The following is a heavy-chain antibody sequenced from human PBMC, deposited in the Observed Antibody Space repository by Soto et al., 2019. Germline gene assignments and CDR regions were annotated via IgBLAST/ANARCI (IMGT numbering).Heavy chain of an antibody. J-gene: IGHJ4*02. CDR2: ISGSGGST. CDR3: AKGVRKFITMIVVVYFDY. D-gene: IGHD3-22*01. Sequence: HPGGSLRLSCAASGFTFSSYAMSWVRQAPGKGLEWVSAISGSGGSTYYADSVKGRFTISRDNSKNTLYLQMNSLRAEDTAVYYCAKGVRKFITMIVVVYFDYWGQGTLVTVSS. V-gene: IGHV3-23*01. CDR1: GFTFSSYA.